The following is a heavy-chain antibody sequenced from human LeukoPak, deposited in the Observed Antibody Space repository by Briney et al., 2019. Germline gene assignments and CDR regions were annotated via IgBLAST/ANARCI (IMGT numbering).Heavy chain of an antibody. Sequence: ASVKVSCKASGYTFTSYYMHWVRQAPGQGLEWMGIINPSGGSTSYAQKFQGRVTMTRDTSISTAYMELSRLRSDDTAVYYCARGWLGFYYYMDVWGKGTTVTISS. J-gene: IGHJ6*03. CDR2: INPSGGST. V-gene: IGHV1-46*01. CDR1: GYTFTSYY. CDR3: ARGWLGFYYYMDV. D-gene: IGHD5-24*01.